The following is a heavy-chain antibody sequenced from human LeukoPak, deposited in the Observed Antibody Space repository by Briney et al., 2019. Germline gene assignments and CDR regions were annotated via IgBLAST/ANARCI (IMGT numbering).Heavy chain of an antibody. CDR2: IYTRGST. J-gene: IGHJ3*02. D-gene: IGHD2-15*01. CDR1: GGFINNYY. Sequence: PSETLSLTCPVSGGFINNYYWSWIRQPAGKGLEWIGRIYTRGSTNYNHSLKSRVTMSVDTSKIQFSLKLSSVTAADTAVYYCARGRYCSADICSGGDAFDIWGQGTMVSVSS. CDR3: ARGRYCSADICSGGDAFDI. V-gene: IGHV4-4*07.